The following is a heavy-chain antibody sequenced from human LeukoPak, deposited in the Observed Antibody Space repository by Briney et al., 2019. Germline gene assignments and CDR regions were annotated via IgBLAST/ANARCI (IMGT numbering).Heavy chain of an antibody. Sequence: GGSLXXSCAASGFTFNSYTMTWVRQAPGKGLEWVSSISTGSTYIYYADSVKGRFTISRENAKNSLYLQMNSVRAEDTGLYYCXRXRXXQRGYYYYYMDVWGKGTTVTVSS. V-gene: IGHV3-21*01. CDR2: ISTGSTYI. J-gene: IGHJ6*03. CDR1: GFTFNSYT. CDR3: XRXRXXQRGYYYYYMDV.